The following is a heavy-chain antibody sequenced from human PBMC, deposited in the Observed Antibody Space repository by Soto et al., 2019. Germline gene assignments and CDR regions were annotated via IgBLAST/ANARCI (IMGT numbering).Heavy chain of an antibody. CDR1: GYTFTSYG. CDR2: MNPNSGNT. Sequence: ASVTVSCKASGYTFTSYGISWVRQDPGQGLEWMGWMNPNSGNTGYAQKFQGRVTMTRNTSISTAYMELSSLRSEDTAVYYCARAITGTTDAFDIWGQGTMVTVSS. V-gene: IGHV1-8*02. D-gene: IGHD1-7*01. J-gene: IGHJ3*02. CDR3: ARAITGTTDAFDI.